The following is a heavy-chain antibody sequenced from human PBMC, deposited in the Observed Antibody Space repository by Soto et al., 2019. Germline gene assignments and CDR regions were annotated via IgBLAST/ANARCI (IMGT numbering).Heavy chain of an antibody. CDR2: IFPSDSDT. D-gene: IGHD3-22*01. V-gene: IGHV5-51*01. Sequence: PGESLKISCRTSGYRFTSYWIAWVRQMPGKGLEWMGIIFPSDSDTRYSPSFQGQVTISADRSTSTVFLQWASLKASDTAVYFCARKDKSGYFNWFDPWGQAPWSPSPQ. CDR1: GYRFTSYW. CDR3: ARKDKSGYFNWFDP. J-gene: IGHJ5*02.